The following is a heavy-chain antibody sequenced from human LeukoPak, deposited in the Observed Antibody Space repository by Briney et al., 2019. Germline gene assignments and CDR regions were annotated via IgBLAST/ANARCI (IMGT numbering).Heavy chain of an antibody. CDR1: GGSVSSYY. D-gene: IGHD5/OR15-5a*01. J-gene: IGHJ5*02. Sequence: PSETLSLTCTVSGGSVSSYYWSWIRQPPGKGLEWIGYIYYSGSTNYNPSLKSRVTISVDTSKNQFSLKLSSVTAADTAVYYCARLSRLRVDWFDPWGQGTLVTVSS. V-gene: IGHV4-59*08. CDR2: IYYSGST. CDR3: ARLSRLRVDWFDP.